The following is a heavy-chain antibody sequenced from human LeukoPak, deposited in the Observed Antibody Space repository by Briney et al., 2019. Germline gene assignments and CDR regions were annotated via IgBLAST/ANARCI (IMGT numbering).Heavy chain of an antibody. D-gene: IGHD3-22*01. CDR2: IYWDDDR. Sequence: SGPTLVNPTQTLTLTCTFSGFSLNTRGVGVGWIRQPPGRALEWLALIYWDDDRRYSPSLKSRLPITKDTSKNQVVLTMTNMDPVDTATYFCAHRKNYYDSSVFDNWGQGTLVTVSS. J-gene: IGHJ4*02. CDR1: GFSLNTRGVG. V-gene: IGHV2-5*02. CDR3: AHRKNYYDSSVFDN.